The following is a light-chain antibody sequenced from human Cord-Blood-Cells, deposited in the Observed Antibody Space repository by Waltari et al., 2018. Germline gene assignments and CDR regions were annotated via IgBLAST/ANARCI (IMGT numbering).Light chain of an antibody. Sequence: SYELTQPPSVSASPGQTARITCSGDALPKKYAYWYQQTSGQAPVLVIYEDSKRPSGIPERFSGSSSGTMATLTISGAQVEDEADYYCYSTDSSGNHRVFGTGTKVTVL. V-gene: IGLV3-10*01. CDR3: YSTDSSGNHRV. CDR1: ALPKKY. CDR2: EDS. J-gene: IGLJ1*01.